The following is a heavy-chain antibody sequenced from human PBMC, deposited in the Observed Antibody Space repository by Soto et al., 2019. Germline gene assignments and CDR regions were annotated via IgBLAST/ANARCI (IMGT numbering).Heavy chain of an antibody. D-gene: IGHD2-15*01. V-gene: IGHV3-33*01. J-gene: IGHJ6*02. CDR3: ARGSYCSGGSCYWDV. Sequence: PGRSLRLSCAASGFTFSSYGMHWVRQAPGKGLEWVAVIWYDGSNKYYADSVKGRFTISRDNSTNTLYLQINSLRAEDTAVYYCARGSYCSGGSCYWDVWGQGTMVTV. CDR2: IWYDGSNK. CDR1: GFTFSSYG.